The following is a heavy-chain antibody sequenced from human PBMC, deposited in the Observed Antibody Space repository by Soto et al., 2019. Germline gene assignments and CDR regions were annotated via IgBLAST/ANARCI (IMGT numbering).Heavy chain of an antibody. CDR2: ISGSGGST. Sequence: GGSLRLSCAASGFTFSSYAMSWVRQAPGKGLEWVSAISGSGGSTYYADSVKGRFTISRDNSKNTLYLQMNSLRAEDTAVYYCAKQDLDTAMVNIAAAGPGIFDYWGQGTLVTVSS. D-gene: IGHD5-18*01. CDR3: AKQDLDTAMVNIAAAGPGIFDY. CDR1: GFTFSSYA. V-gene: IGHV3-23*01. J-gene: IGHJ4*02.